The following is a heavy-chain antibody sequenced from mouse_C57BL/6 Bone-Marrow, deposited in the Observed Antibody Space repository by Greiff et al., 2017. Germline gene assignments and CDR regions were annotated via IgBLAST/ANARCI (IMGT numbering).Heavy chain of an antibody. J-gene: IGHJ3*01. Sequence: QVQLKQSGPELVKPGASVKISCKASGYTFTDYYINWVKQRPGQGLEWIGWIFPGSGSTYYNEKFKGKATLTVDKSSSTAYMLLSSLTSEDSAVYFGAMDYGSSYYRFAYWGQGTLVTVSA. V-gene: IGHV1-75*01. CDR2: IFPGSGST. D-gene: IGHD1-1*01. CDR3: AMDYGSSYYRFAY. CDR1: GYTFTDYY.